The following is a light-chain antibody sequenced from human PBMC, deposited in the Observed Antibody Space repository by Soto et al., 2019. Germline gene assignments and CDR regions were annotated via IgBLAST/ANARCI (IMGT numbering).Light chain of an antibody. CDR2: GTI. CDR3: ESYDSLLSARYV. CDR1: SSNIGAGYD. V-gene: IGLV1-40*01. Sequence: QSVLTQPPSVSGAPGQRVTISCTGSSSNIGAGYDVHWYQQRPETAPKLLIFGTINRPSGVPDRFSGSKSGTSASLAITGLQAEDECHYCSESYDSLLSARYVFGSGTKVTVL. J-gene: IGLJ1*01.